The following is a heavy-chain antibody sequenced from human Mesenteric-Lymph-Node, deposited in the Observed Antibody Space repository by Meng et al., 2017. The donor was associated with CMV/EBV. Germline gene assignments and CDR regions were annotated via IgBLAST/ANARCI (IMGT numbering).Heavy chain of an antibody. CDR2: IFHSGNT. V-gene: IGHV4-4*02. CDR3: ARVGATTTCLDY. J-gene: IGHJ4*02. Sequence: CAVSGDSIGRSSWWSWVRQAPGKGLEWIGEIFHSGNTNYNPSLKSRVTISVDKSKSQFSLKLSSVTAADTAVYYCARVGATTTCLDYWGQGTLVTVSS. CDR1: GDSIGRSSW. D-gene: IGHD1-26*01.